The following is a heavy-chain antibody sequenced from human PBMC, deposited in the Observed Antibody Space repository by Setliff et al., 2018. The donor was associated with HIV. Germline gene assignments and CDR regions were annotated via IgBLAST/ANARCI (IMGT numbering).Heavy chain of an antibody. J-gene: IGHJ3*02. Sequence: SVKVSCKASGDTFSNYAISWVRQAPGQGLEWMGGIIPIFGTANYAQKFEGRVTMTTDTSTTTAYMELRSLKSDDTAIYFCASGMRWDTAMGDAFDIWGQGTMVTVSS. V-gene: IGHV1-69*05. D-gene: IGHD5-18*01. CDR1: GDTFSNYA. CDR3: ASGMRWDTAMGDAFDI. CDR2: IIPIFGTA.